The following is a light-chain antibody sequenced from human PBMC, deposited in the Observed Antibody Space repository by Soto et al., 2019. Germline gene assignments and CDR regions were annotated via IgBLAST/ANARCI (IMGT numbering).Light chain of an antibody. CDR1: SSDVGSYNF. CDR3: CAEAGISTHV. V-gene: IGLV2-23*02. J-gene: IGLJ1*01. CDR2: EVT. Sequence: QSALTQPASVSGSPGQSITISCTRTSSDVGSYNFVSWYQQHPGKAPKVLIYEVTKRPSGVSNRFSGSKSGNTASLTISGLQADDEADYYCCAEAGISTHVFGTGTKLTVL.